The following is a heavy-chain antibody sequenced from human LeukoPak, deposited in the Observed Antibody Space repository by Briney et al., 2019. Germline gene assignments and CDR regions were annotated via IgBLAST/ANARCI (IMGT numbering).Heavy chain of an antibody. CDR2: MSGSGGST. J-gene: IGHJ5*02. D-gene: IGHD1-1*01. Sequence: GGSRRLSCAASGFTFSNYGMSWVRQAPGKGLEWVSGMSGSGGSTYYADSVKGRFTISRDNSKNTLYLQMDSLRAEDTAVYYCARDSLNWNDFPNWFDPWGQGTLVTVSS. CDR3: ARDSLNWNDFPNWFDP. V-gene: IGHV3-23*01. CDR1: GFTFSNYG.